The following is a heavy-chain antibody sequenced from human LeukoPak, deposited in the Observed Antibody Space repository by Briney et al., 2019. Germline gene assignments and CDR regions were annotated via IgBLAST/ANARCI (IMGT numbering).Heavy chain of an antibody. CDR3: ARIYYYYYYMEV. CDR1: GGSFSGYY. CDR2: INHSGST. J-gene: IGHJ6*03. V-gene: IGHV4-34*01. Sequence: SETLSLTCAVYGGSFSGYYWSWIRQPPGKGLELIGEINHSGSTNYNPSLKSRVTISVDTSKNQFSLKLSSVTAADTAVYYCARIYYYYYYMEVWGKGSTVTVSS.